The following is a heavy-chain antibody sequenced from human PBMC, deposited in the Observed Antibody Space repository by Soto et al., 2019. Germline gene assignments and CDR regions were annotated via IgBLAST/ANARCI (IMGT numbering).Heavy chain of an antibody. CDR2: IIPIFGTA. V-gene: IGHV1-69*13. Sequence: SVKVSCKASGGTFSSYAISWVRQAPGQGLEWMGGIIPIFGTANYAQKFQGSVTITADESTSTAYMELSSLRSEDTAVYYCARRVGWGLGKANYYYYYGMDVWGQGTTVTVSS. CDR3: ARRVGWGLGKANYYYYYGMDV. J-gene: IGHJ6*02. D-gene: IGHD3-16*01. CDR1: GGTFSSYA.